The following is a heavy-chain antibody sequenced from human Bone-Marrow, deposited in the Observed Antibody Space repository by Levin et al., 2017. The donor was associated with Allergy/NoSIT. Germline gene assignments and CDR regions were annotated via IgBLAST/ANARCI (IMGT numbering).Heavy chain of an antibody. J-gene: IGHJ4*02. CDR1: GYTFTSYG. CDR2: ISAYNGNT. V-gene: IGHV1-18*01. CDR3: ARDHYYDSSGYYYGLGLNGLISVSEVKYDY. Sequence: ASVKVSCKASGYTFTSYGISWVRQAPGQGLEWMGWISAYNGNTNYAQKLQGRVTMTTDTSTSTAYMELRSLRSDDTAVYYCARDHYYDSSGYYYGLGLNGLISVSEVKYDYWGQGTLVTVSS. D-gene: IGHD3-22*01.